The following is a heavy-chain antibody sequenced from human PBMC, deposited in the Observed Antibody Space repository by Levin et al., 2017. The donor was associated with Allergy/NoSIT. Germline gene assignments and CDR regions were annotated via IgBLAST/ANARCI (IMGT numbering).Heavy chain of an antibody. V-gene: IGHV3-33*01. J-gene: IGHJ6*02. CDR3: ARDRDDFWSGQLLYGMDV. CDR2: IWYDGSNK. D-gene: IGHD3-3*01. Sequence: GGSLRLSCAASGFTFSSYGMHWVRQAPGKGLEWVAVIWYDGSNKYYADSVKGRFTISRDNSKNTLYLQMNSLRAEDTAVYYCARDRDDFWSGQLLYGMDVWGQGTTVTVSS. CDR1: GFTFSSYG.